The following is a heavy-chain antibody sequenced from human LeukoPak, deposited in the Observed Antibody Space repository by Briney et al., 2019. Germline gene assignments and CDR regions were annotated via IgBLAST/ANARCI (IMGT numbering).Heavy chain of an antibody. CDR1: GFTFSDYY. CDR3: AILTGAAGYYGMDV. CDR2: INHSGST. Sequence: LRLSCAASGFTFSDYYMSWIRQAPGKGLEWIEEINHSGSTNYNPSLKSRVTISVDTSKNQFSLKLSSVTAADTAVYYCAILTGAAGYYGMDVWGQGTTVTVSS. V-gene: IGHV4-34*08. J-gene: IGHJ6*02. D-gene: IGHD7-27*01.